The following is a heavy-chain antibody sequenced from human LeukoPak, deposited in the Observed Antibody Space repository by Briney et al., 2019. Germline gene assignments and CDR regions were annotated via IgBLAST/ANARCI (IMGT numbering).Heavy chain of an antibody. CDR3: GAYCGGDCYYAFDI. D-gene: IGHD2-21*02. V-gene: IGHV3-9*01. Sequence: PGGSLRLSCAASGFTFDDYAMHWVRQAPGKGLEWVSGISWNSGSIGYADSVKGRFTISRDNAKNSLYLQMSSLRAEDTAVYYCGAYCGGDCYYAFDIWGQGTMVTVSS. CDR1: GFTFDDYA. J-gene: IGHJ3*02. CDR2: ISWNSGSI.